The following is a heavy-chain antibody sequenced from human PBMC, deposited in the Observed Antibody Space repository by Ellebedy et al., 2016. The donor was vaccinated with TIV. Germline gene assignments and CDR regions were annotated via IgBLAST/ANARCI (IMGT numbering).Heavy chain of an antibody. CDR3: TTDSSKSALVMMTSAHAFDI. J-gene: IGHJ3*02. CDR2: FDPEKGER. D-gene: IGHD2-21*02. Sequence: AASVKVSCKVSGYSLIELSMHWVRQPPGKGLEWMGGFDPEKGERKSAQRFQGRVTMTEDPSTDTAYMELSSLRSEDTAVYFCTTDSSKSALVMMTSAHAFDIWGQGTKVIVSS. CDR1: GYSLIELS. V-gene: IGHV1-24*01.